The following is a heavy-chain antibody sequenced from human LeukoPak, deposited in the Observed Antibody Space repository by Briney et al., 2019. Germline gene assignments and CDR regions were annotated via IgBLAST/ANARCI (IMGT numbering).Heavy chain of an antibody. CDR1: GFTFSSYS. CDR2: ISSSSSYI. CDR3: ARDPYCSSTSCNYYYYGMDV. D-gene: IGHD2-2*01. Sequence: GGSLRLSCAASGFTFSSYSMNWVRQAPGKGLEWVSSISSSSSYIYYADSVKGRFTISRDNAKNSLYLQMNSLRDEDTAVYYCARDPYCSSTSCNYYYYGMDVWGQGTTVTVSS. V-gene: IGHV3-21*01. J-gene: IGHJ6*02.